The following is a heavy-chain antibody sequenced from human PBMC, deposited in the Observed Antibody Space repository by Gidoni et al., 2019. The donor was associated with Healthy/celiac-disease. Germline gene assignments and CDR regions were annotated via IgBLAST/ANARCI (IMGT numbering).Heavy chain of an antibody. CDR3: ARGRGYCSSTSCFRRHYYGMDV. CDR1: GGSFSGYY. Sequence: QVQLQQWGAGLLKPSETLSLTCAVYGGSFSGYYWSWIRQPPGKGLEWIGEINHSGSTNYNPSLKSRVTISVDTSKNQFSLKLSSVTAADTAVYYCARGRGYCSSTSCFRRHYYGMDVWGQGTTVTVSS. D-gene: IGHD2-2*01. J-gene: IGHJ6*02. CDR2: INHSGST. V-gene: IGHV4-34*01.